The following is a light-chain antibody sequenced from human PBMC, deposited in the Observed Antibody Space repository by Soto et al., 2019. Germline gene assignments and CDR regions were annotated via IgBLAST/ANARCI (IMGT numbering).Light chain of an antibody. CDR2: DGS. J-gene: IGKJ1*01. Sequence: DIVLTQSPATLSLSPGERATLSCRASQSVSRYLAWYQQKPGQAPRLLIYDGSNRATGIPAIFSGSGSGTDFTLTISNLEPEDFAVYYCQQRSNWPWTFGQGTKVEIK. CDR1: QSVSRY. V-gene: IGKV3-11*01. CDR3: QQRSNWPWT.